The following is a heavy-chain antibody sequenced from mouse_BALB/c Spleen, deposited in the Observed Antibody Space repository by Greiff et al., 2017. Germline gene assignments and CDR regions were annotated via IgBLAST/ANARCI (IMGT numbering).Heavy chain of an antibody. V-gene: IGHV5-17*02. CDR1: GFTFSSFG. CDR3: ARGDGSSYVPYYAMDY. CDR2: ISSGSSTI. Sequence: EVKLMESGGGLVQPGGSRKLSCAASGFTFSSFGMHWVRQAPEKGLEWVAYISSGSSTIYYADTVKGRFTISRDNPKNTLFLQMTSLRSEDTAMYYCARGDGSSYVPYYAMDYWGQGTSVTVSS. D-gene: IGHD1-1*01. J-gene: IGHJ4*01.